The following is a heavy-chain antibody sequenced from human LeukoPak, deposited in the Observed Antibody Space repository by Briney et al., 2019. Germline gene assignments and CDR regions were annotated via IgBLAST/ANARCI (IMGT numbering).Heavy chain of an antibody. CDR1: GFTFSSYA. CDR3: AKWKYSNSGIDDY. D-gene: IGHD6-6*01. J-gene: IGHJ4*02. Sequence: PGGSLRLSCAASGFTFSSYAMSWVRQVPGKGLEWVSVISGSGDNTYYADSVKGRFTISRDSSKNMLYLQMNSLRAEDTAVYYCAKWKYSNSGIDDYWGQGTLVIVSS. V-gene: IGHV3-23*01. CDR2: ISGSGDNT.